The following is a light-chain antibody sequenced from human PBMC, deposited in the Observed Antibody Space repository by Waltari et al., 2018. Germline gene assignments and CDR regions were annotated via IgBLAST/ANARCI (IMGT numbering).Light chain of an antibody. CDR2: KAS. CDR1: QSILTW. V-gene: IGKV1-5*03. J-gene: IGKJ4*01. CDR3: QQYNTYSPGPT. Sequence: DIQMTQSPSTLSASVGDRVTITCRASQSILTWLAWYQQKPGKAPRLLMSKASSLQTGVPSRFSGSGSGTEFTLTISSLEPDDFATYYGQQYNTYSPGPTFGGGTKVEIK.